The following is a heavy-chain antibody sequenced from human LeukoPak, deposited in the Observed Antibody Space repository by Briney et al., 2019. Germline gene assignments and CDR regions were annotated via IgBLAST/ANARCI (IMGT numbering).Heavy chain of an antibody. D-gene: IGHD3-22*01. Sequence: ASVKVPRMACVYIHPRYYMHWVTQPTAQAREGVGIINPSGGSTSYAQKFQGRVTMTRDTSTSTVYMELSSLRSEDTAVYYCARKGLYVSSVNGIDVWGQGTLVTVSS. CDR1: VYIHPRYY. V-gene: IGHV1-46*01. J-gene: IGHJ4*02. CDR3: ARKGLYVSSVNGIDV. CDR2: INPSGGST.